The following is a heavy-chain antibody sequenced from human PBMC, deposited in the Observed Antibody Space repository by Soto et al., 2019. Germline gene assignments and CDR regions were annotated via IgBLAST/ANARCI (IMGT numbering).Heavy chain of an antibody. CDR3: ARLRIATNSYKWFDP. V-gene: IGHV4-31*03. CDR2: IYVTGAV. Sequence: LCPSSIVAEAPIVSRTYLWIWNRQVPGKGLEWIGHIYVTGAVDYNPSLRDRITISQDTSERQFSLNLRLVTAADTAVYYCARLRIATNSYKWFDPWGQGTPVTFSS. J-gene: IGHJ5*02. D-gene: IGHD2-21*01. CDR1: EAPIVSRTYL.